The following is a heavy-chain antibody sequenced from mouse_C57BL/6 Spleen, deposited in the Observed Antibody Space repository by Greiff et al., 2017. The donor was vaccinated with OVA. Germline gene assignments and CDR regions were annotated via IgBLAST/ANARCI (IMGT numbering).Heavy chain of an antibody. V-gene: IGHV1-15*01. J-gene: IGHJ4*01. CDR2: IDPETGGT. Sequence: VKLMESGAELVRPGASVTLSCKASGYTFTDYEMHWVKQTPVHGLEWIGAIDPETGGTAYNQKFKGKAILTADKSSSTAYMELRILTSEDSAVYYCTRVWIYYGNYGAMDYWGQGTSVTVSS. D-gene: IGHD2-1*01. CDR1: GYTFTDYE. CDR3: TRVWIYYGNYGAMDY.